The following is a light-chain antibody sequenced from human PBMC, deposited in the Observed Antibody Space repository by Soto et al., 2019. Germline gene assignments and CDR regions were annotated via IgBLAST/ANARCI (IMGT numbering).Light chain of an antibody. CDR2: EVS. CDR3: CSYAGSSTLYV. J-gene: IGLJ1*01. V-gene: IGLV2-23*02. CDR1: SSDVGSYNL. Sequence: LTQPASVSGSPGQSITISCTGTSSDVGSYNLVSWSQQHPGKAPKLMIYEVSKRPSGVSNRFSGSKSGNTASLTISGLQAEDEADYYCCSYAGSSTLYVFGSGTKVTVL.